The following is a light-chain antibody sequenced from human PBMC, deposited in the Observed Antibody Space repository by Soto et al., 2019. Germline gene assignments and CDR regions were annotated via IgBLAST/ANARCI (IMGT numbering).Light chain of an antibody. J-gene: IGLJ1*01. CDR1: SSDVGSYNL. Sequence: QSVLTQPASVSGSPGQSITISCTGTSSDVGSYNLVSWYQQHPGKAPKLMIYEGSKRPSGVSNRFSGSKSGNMASLTISGLQAEDEADYYCSSYAGSGSYVFGTGTKLTVL. CDR2: EGS. CDR3: SSYAGSGSYV. V-gene: IGLV2-23*01.